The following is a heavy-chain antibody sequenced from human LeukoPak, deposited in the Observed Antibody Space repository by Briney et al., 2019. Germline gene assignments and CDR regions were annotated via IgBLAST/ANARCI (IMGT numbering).Heavy chain of an antibody. Sequence: GGSLRLSCAASGFTFSSSAMSWVRQAPGKGLEWVSSISGSGSGGSTYYADSVKGRFTISRDNSKNTLYLQMNSLRAEDTAVYYCAKSGYNRFDYWGQGTLVIVSS. CDR2: ISGSGSGGST. V-gene: IGHV3-23*01. CDR1: GFTFSSSA. D-gene: IGHD5-24*01. J-gene: IGHJ4*02. CDR3: AKSGYNRFDY.